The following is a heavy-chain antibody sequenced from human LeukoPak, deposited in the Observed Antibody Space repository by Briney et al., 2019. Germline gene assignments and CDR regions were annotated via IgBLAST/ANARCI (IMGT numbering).Heavy chain of an antibody. Sequence: GGSLRLSCAASGFTFDDYAMHWVRQAPGKGLEWVSGISWSGGRIGYADSVKGRFTISRDNAKNSLYLQMNSLRAEDTAVYYCAELGITMIGGVWGKGTTVTISS. CDR1: GFTFDDYA. CDR3: AELGITMIGGV. D-gene: IGHD3-10*02. J-gene: IGHJ6*04. CDR2: ISWSGGRI. V-gene: IGHV3-9*01.